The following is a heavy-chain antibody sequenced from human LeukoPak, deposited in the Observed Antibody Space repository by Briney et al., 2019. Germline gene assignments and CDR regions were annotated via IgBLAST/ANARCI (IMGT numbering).Heavy chain of an antibody. CDR1: GGSFSGYY. V-gene: IGHV4-34*01. Sequence: PSETLSLTCAVYGGSFSGYYWSWIRQPPGKGLEWIGEINHSGSTNYNPSLKSRVTISVDTSKNQFSLKLSSMTAADTAVYYCARLPSGIVALTKYYYGMDVWGQGTTVTVSS. CDR3: ARLPSGIVALTKYYYGMDV. CDR2: INHSGST. J-gene: IGHJ6*02. D-gene: IGHD6-6*01.